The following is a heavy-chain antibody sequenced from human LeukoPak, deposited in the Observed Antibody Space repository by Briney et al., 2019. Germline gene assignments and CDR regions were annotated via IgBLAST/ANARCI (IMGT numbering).Heavy chain of an antibody. Sequence: GGSLRLSCAASGFTFSTFAMIWVRQPPGKGLEWVSSIFPSGGEIHYADSVKGRFTISRDNAKNSLYLQMNSLRAEDTAVYYCARQAGPDYWGQGTLVTVSS. J-gene: IGHJ4*02. CDR3: ARQAGPDY. D-gene: IGHD6-13*01. CDR2: IFPSGGEI. V-gene: IGHV3-21*01. CDR1: GFTFSTFA.